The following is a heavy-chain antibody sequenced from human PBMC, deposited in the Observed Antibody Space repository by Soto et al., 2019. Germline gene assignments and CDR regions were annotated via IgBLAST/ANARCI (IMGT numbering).Heavy chain of an antibody. V-gene: IGHV3-15*07. J-gene: IGHJ4*02. CDR2: IKSQTDGGTI. CDR3: STTGLEY. Sequence: EVQLVESGGGSVKPGGSLRLSCAVSGSTFADAWMNWVRQAPGKGLEWVGRIKSQTDGGTIDYAAPVKGRFTISRDDSQDTLYLQMNSLKTEDTAVYYCSTTGLEYWGQGTLVTVSS. CDR1: GSTFADAW.